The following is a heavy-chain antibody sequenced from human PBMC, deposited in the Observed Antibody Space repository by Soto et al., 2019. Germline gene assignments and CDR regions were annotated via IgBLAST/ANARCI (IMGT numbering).Heavy chain of an antibody. CDR2: VYDNGRP. J-gene: IGHJ4*02. Sequence: SETLSLTCTISGGSISVYYWSWIRQSPRQGLEWIGYVYDNGRPYYSPSLKSRVTISADTSENQISLKLTSATAADTAVYYCARGVGSSPPRYWGRGTLVTVSS. CDR3: ARGVGSSPPRY. CDR1: GGSISVYY. V-gene: IGHV4-59*01. D-gene: IGHD3-9*01.